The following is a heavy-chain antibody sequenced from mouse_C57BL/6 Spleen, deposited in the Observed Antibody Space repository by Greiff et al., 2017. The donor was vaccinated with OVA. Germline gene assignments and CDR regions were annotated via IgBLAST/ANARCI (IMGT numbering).Heavy chain of an antibody. CDR1: GYTFPGHW. D-gene: IGHD1-1*01. J-gene: IGHJ2*01. Sequence: QVQLQQSGAELMKPGASVKLSCKATGYTFPGHWIELVKPRPGHGPEWIGEILPGWGSTNYNEKFKGKATITADTSSNTAYMQLSSLTTEDSAIYYCTRTLRRGFDYWGQGTTLTVSS. CDR2: ILPGWGST. CDR3: TRTLRRGFDY. V-gene: IGHV1-9*01.